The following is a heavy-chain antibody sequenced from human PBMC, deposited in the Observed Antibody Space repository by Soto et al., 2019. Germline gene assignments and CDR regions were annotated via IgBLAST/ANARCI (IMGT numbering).Heavy chain of an antibody. Sequence: VGSLRLSCAASGFTFSGYSMNWVRQAPGKALEWVSYISSLSSPRYYAESVEGRFIISRDNAKNLLYLQMNSLRDEDTAVYFCAREDILGARSFDYWGQGALVTVSS. CDR2: ISSLSSPR. D-gene: IGHD1-26*01. J-gene: IGHJ4*02. CDR3: AREDILGARSFDY. V-gene: IGHV3-48*02. CDR1: GFTFSGYS.